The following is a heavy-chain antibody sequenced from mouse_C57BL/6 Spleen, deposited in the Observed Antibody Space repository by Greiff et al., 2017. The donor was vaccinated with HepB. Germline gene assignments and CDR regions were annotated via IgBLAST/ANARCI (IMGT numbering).Heavy chain of an antibody. CDR3: ARGGYYGSWNAMDY. J-gene: IGHJ4*01. CDR1: GYAFSSSW. CDR2: IYPGDGDT. Sequence: QVQLKQSGPELVKPGASVKISCKASGYAFSSSWMNWVKQRPGKGLEWIGRIYPGDGDTNYNGKFKGKATLTADKSSSTAYMQLSSLTSEDSAVDFCARGGYYGSWNAMDYWGQGTSVTVSS. D-gene: IGHD1-1*01. V-gene: IGHV1-82*01.